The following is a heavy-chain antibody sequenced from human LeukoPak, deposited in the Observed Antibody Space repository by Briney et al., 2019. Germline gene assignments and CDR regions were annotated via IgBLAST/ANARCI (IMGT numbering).Heavy chain of an antibody. Sequence: GGSLRLSCAASGFTFSSYSMHWVRQAPGKGLEWVAVISYDGSNKYYADSVKGRFTISRDNSKNTLYLQMNSLRAEDTAVYYCARGHYDILTEGHYWGQGTLVTVSS. V-gene: IGHV3-30*03. J-gene: IGHJ4*02. CDR2: ISYDGSNK. CDR1: GFTFSSYS. D-gene: IGHD3-9*01. CDR3: ARGHYDILTEGHY.